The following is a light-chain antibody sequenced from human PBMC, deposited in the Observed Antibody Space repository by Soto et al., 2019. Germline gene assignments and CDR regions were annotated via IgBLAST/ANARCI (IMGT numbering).Light chain of an antibody. J-gene: IGKJ4*01. V-gene: IGKV1-9*01. CDR1: QDISSS. CDR2: DAS. CDR3: QQANSYPRT. Sequence: IQLTQSPSSLSASVGDSVTITCRASQDISSSLAWYQQKPGQAPKLLVYDASTLQTGVPSRFSGRESGTDFTLTISRLQPEDFATYYCQQANSYPRTFGGGTKVEIK.